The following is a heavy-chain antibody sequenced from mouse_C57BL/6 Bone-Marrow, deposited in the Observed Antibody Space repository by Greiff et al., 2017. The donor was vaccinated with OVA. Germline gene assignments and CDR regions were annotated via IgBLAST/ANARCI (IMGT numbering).Heavy chain of an antibody. D-gene: IGHD2-5*01. CDR1: GFSLTSYA. V-gene: IGHV2-9-1*01. CDR3: ARMGDYSNYEAWFAY. CDR2: IWTGGGT. J-gene: IGHJ3*01. Sequence: VQLVESGPGLVAPSQSLSITCTVSGFSLTSYAISWVRQPPGKGLEWLGVIWTGGGTNYNSALKSRLSISKDNSKSQVFLKMNSLQTDDTARYYCARMGDYSNYEAWFAYWGQGTLVTVSA.